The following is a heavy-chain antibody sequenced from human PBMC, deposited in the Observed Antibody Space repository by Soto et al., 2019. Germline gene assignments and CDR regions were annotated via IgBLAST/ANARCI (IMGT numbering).Heavy chain of an antibody. J-gene: IGHJ6*02. V-gene: IGHV3-13*01. D-gene: IGHD3-3*01. CDR2: IDTAGDT. Sequence: EVQLVESGGGLVQPGGSLRLSCAASGFSFTLYDMHWVRQGRGGSLEWVSGIDTAGDTDYPGSVKGRFTISRENAKNSLYLQMNSLRAEDTAVYFCLRDDFWSSYDRYGMDVWGQGTTVTVSS. CDR3: LRDDFWSSYDRYGMDV. CDR1: GFSFTLYD.